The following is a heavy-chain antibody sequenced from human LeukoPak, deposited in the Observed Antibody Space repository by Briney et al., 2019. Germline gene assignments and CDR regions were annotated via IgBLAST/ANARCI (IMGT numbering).Heavy chain of an antibody. V-gene: IGHV4-59*08. Sequence: PSETLSLTCTVSGGSISSYYWSWIRQPPGKGLEWIGYIYYSGSSNYNPSLKSRVTISVDTSKNQFSLRLTSVTAADTAVYYCARHGYYDSSGYYYVWGQGTLVTVSS. CDR3: ARHGYYDSSGYYYV. CDR1: GGSISSYY. J-gene: IGHJ4*02. CDR2: IYYSGSS. D-gene: IGHD3-22*01.